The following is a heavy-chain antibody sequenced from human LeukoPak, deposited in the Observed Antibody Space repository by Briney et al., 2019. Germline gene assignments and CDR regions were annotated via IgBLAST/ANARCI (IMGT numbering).Heavy chain of an antibody. CDR1: GFTFSSYA. Sequence: GGSLRLSCAAPGFTFSSYAMHWVRQAPGKGLEWVAVISYDGSNKYYADSVKGRFTISRDNSKNTLYLQMNSLRAEDTAVYYCASVSDFWSGYSATTYYYYYGMDVWGQGTTVTVSS. D-gene: IGHD3-3*01. V-gene: IGHV3-30-3*01. CDR3: ASVSDFWSGYSATTYYYYYGMDV. J-gene: IGHJ6*02. CDR2: ISYDGSNK.